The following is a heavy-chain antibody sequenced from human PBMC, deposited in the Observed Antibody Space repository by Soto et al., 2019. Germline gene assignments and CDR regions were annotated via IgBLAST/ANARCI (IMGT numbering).Heavy chain of an antibody. CDR2: VISASGSV. Sequence: QVQVVQSGAEVKKPGSSVKISCKASGRIFSSFPTSWVRQVPGPGLEWMGGVISASGSVTYAPQFQGRVTVTAVTAAGIGYLELTSLTSEDTAIYYCANVGSRDGYNYVLDQWGPGTMVTVSS. CDR1: GRIFSSFP. D-gene: IGHD5-18*01. V-gene: IGHV1-69*06. CDR3: ANVGSRDGYNYVLDQ. J-gene: IGHJ1*01.